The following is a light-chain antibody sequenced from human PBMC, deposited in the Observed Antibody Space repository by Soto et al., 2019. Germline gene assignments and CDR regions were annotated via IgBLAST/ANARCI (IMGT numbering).Light chain of an antibody. V-gene: IGLV2-14*01. J-gene: IGLJ1*01. CDR2: EVS. CDR3: SSYTSSSTLV. CDR1: SSDVGGYNY. Sequence: QSALTQPASVSGSPGQSITLSCTGTSSDVGGYNYVSWYQQHPGKDPKLMIYEVSNRPSGVSNRFSGSNFGNTASLTISGLQAEDEADYYCSSYTSSSTLVFGTGTKLTVL.